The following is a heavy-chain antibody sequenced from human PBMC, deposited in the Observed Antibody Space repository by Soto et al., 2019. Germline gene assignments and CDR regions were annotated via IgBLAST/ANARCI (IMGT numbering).Heavy chain of an antibody. Sequence: QVQLMQSGAEVKMPGASVKVSCKASGYSLTSYGISWVRQAPGQGLEWMGWISGHDGNTKYTQKLQGRVTVTTDTSTSTAYMDLMSLRSDDTAVYYCAREYCSSASCYGPDFWGQGTLVTVSS. J-gene: IGHJ4*02. CDR3: AREYCSSASCYGPDF. CDR1: GYSLTSYG. CDR2: ISGHDGNT. D-gene: IGHD2-2*01. V-gene: IGHV1-18*01.